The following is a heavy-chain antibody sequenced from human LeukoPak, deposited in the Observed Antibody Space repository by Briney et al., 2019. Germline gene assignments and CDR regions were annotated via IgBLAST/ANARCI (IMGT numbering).Heavy chain of an antibody. CDR3: ARAVGVGRGTYFDL. D-gene: IGHD1-1*01. J-gene: IGHJ2*01. CDR2: ISYIGST. Sequence: SETLSLTCTVSGASISSYYWSWIRQPPGKGLEWIGYISYIGSTNYNPSLKSRVTISVDTSKNQFSLKLSSVTAADTAVYYCARAVGVGRGTYFDLWGRGTLVTVSS. V-gene: IGHV4-59*08. CDR1: GASISSYY.